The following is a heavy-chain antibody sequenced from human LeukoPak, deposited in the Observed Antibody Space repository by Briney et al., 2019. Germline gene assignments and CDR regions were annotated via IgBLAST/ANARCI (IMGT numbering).Heavy chain of an antibody. CDR1: GYTFTSYD. Sequence: ASGKVSCKASGYTFTSYDINWVRQATGQGLEWMGWMNPNSGNTGYAQKFQGRVTMTRNTSITTAYMELSSLRSEDTAVYYCARGGVSYYYDSSGYPIDYWGQGTLVTVSS. CDR2: MNPNSGNT. V-gene: IGHV1-8*01. J-gene: IGHJ4*02. D-gene: IGHD3-22*01. CDR3: ARGGVSYYYDSSGYPIDY.